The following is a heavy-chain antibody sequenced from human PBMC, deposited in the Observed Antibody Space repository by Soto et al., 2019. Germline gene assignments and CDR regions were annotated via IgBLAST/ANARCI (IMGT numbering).Heavy chain of an antibody. Sequence: ESGPTLVNPTQTLTLTCTFSGFSLSTSDVGVGWIRQPPGKALEWLAVIYWDDDKRYSPSLKSRLTITKDTSKNQVVLTMTNMDPVDTATYYCAHTKYSRSSFDYWGQGTLVTVSS. CDR2: IYWDDDK. CDR1: GFSLSTSDVG. D-gene: IGHD6-6*01. J-gene: IGHJ4*02. CDR3: AHTKYSRSSFDY. V-gene: IGHV2-5*02.